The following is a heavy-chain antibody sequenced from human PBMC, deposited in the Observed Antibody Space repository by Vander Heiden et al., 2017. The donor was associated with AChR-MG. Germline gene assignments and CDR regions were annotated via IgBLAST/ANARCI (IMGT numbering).Heavy chain of an antibody. J-gene: IGHJ4*02. D-gene: IGHD6-19*01. CDR2: IRYDGSNT. V-gene: IGHV3-30*02. CDR3: ARSLYSSGWS. CDR1: GFTFSSYG. Sequence: QVQLVESGGGVVQPGGPLRRPCSDAGFTFSSYGMHWVRQAPGKGLEWVAFIRYDGSNTYYADSVKGRFTISRDNSKNTLYLQMNSLRAEDTAVYYCARSLYSSGWSWGQGTLVTVSS.